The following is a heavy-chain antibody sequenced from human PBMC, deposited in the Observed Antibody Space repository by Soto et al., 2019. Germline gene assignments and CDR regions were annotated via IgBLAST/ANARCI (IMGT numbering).Heavy chain of an antibody. Sequence: VGSMRLSWGAAGVTFISYAMSWVRQTPGKGLEWVSAISGSGGSTYYADSVKGRFTISRDNSKNTLYLQMNSLRAEDTAVYYCAKEGYDILTGYAPSFDYWGHGTPVTVSS. CDR2: ISGSGGST. CDR1: GVTFISYA. V-gene: IGHV3-23*01. CDR3: AKEGYDILTGYAPSFDY. D-gene: IGHD3-9*01. J-gene: IGHJ4*01.